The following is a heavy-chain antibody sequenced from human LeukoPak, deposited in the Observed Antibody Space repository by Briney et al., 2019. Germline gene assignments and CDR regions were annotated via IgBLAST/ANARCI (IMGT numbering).Heavy chain of an antibody. V-gene: IGHV1-46*01. J-gene: IGHJ5*02. Sequence: ASVKVSCKASGYTFTSNHIHWVRQAPGQGLEWMGVINPSGDSTSYAQNFQGRVTMTRDTSTSTVYMELSSLRFEDTAIYYCARDGRREQWLVRWFDPWGQGTLVTVSS. CDR3: ARDGRREQWLVRWFDP. D-gene: IGHD6-19*01. CDR1: GYTFTSNH. CDR2: INPSGDST.